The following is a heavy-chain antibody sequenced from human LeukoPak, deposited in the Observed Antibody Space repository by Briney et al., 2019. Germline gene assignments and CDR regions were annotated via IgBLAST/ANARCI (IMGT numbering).Heavy chain of an antibody. CDR3: ARWLGADCGGDCYDY. CDR2: IIPILGIA. CDR1: GGTFSSYA. Sequence: SVKVSCKASGGTFSSYAINWVRQAPGQGLEWMGRIIPILGIANYAQKFQGRVTITADKSTSTAYMELSSLRSEDTAVYYCARWLGADCGGDCYDYWGQGTLVTVSS. V-gene: IGHV1-69*04. J-gene: IGHJ4*02. D-gene: IGHD2-21*01.